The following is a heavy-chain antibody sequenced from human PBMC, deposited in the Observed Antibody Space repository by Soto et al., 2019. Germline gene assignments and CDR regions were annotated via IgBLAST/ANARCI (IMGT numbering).Heavy chain of an antibody. D-gene: IGHD2-2*01. Sequence: ASVKVSCKASGGTFSSYTITWVRQAPGQGLGWMGRIIPILGTANYAQKFQGRVTITADHSKNTLYLQLNSLRAEDTAVYFCAKRPPASYYMDVWGKGTTVTVSS. J-gene: IGHJ6*03. CDR3: AKRPPASYYMDV. CDR2: IIPILGTA. CDR1: GGTFSSYT. V-gene: IGHV1-69*08.